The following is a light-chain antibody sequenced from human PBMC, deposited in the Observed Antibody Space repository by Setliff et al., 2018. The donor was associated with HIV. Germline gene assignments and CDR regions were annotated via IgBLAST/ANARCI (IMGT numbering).Light chain of an antibody. J-gene: IGLJ1*01. CDR3: SSYTSSSTLV. Sequence: QSALTQPASVSGSPGQWVTISCTGTSSDVGGYNYVSWYQQHPGKAPKLTIYDVSNRPSGVSNRFSGSKSGNTASLTISGLQAEDEADYYCSSYTSSSTLVFGTGTKVTVL. V-gene: IGLV2-14*03. CDR2: DVS. CDR1: SSDVGGYNY.